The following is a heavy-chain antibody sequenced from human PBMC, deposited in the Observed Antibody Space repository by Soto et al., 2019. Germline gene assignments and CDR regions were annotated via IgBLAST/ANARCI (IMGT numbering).Heavy chain of an antibody. CDR1: GFTFSTNW. CDR3: GSRH. V-gene: IGHV3-7*03. Sequence: EVQLVESGGGLVQPGGSLRLSCAASGFTFSTNWMSWVRQAPGKGLEWVANIKHDGSDEYYVDPVKGRFTISRDNAKNSLYLQMNSLKIEDTAMYYCGSRHWGQGTLVTVSS. J-gene: IGHJ4*02. CDR2: IKHDGSDE.